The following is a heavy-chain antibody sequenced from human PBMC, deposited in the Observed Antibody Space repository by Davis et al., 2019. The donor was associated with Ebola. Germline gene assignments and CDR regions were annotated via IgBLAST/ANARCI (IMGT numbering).Heavy chain of an antibody. CDR3: GRQGEYSSSAIDY. J-gene: IGHJ4*02. D-gene: IGHD6-6*01. CDR1: GYSFTTYW. Sequence: GESLKISCKGSGYSFTTYWIGWVRQMPGKGLEWMGIIYPGDSDTRYSPSFQGQVTISADKSINTAYLQWSSLKASDTAIYYCGRQGEYSSSAIDYWGQGTLVTVSS. CDR2: IYPGDSDT. V-gene: IGHV5-51*01.